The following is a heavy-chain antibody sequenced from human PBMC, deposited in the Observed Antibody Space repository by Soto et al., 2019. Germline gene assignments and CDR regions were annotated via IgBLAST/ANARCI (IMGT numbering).Heavy chain of an antibody. CDR1: GGTISRYY. D-gene: IGHD2-21*02. V-gene: IGHV4-59*01. Sequence: QVQLQKSGPGLVKPSETLSLTCTVSGGTISRYYWSWIRQPPGKGLEWIGYMYNTGSTVYNPSFKSRVTILVDTSKNQFSLKLNSVTAADTAVYYCARDLWGYCGTDCYPLDVWGQGTTVTVSS. CDR3: ARDLWGYCGTDCYPLDV. CDR2: MYNTGST. J-gene: IGHJ6*02.